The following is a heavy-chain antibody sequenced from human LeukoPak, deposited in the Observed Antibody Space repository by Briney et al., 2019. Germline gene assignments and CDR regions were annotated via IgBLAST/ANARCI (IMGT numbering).Heavy chain of an antibody. D-gene: IGHD3-10*01. CDR3: ARGSTYYYGSGSYFRRNWFDP. J-gene: IGHJ5*02. Sequence: PSETLSLTCAVYGGSFSGYYWSWIRQPPGKGLEWIGEINHSGSTNYNPSLKSRVTISVDTSKNQFSLKLSSVTAADTAVYYCARGSTYYYGSGSYFRRNWFDPWGQGTLVTVSS. CDR1: GGSFSGYY. CDR2: INHSGST. V-gene: IGHV4-34*01.